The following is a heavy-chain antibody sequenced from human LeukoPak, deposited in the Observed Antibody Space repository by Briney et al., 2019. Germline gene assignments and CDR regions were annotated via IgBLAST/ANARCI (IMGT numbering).Heavy chain of an antibody. D-gene: IGHD3-10*01. CDR1: GYPFTGYY. CDR2: IKPNIGGT. Sequence: ASVKVSCKASGYPFTGYYIHWVRQAPGQGLEWMGWIKPNIGGTDYAQKFQGRITMTRDTSINTAYLELSSLRSDDTAVYYCAKDRGANWYFDLWGRGTLVSVSS. J-gene: IGHJ2*01. CDR3: AKDRGANWYFDL. V-gene: IGHV1-2*02.